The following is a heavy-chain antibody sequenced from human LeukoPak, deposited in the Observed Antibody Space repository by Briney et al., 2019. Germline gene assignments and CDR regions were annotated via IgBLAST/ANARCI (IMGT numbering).Heavy chain of an antibody. CDR3: ARQTGGGNYAYYFFLDV. J-gene: IGHJ6*01. Sequence: GESLRISCKGSGYSFTNYWITWVRQMPGKGLEWMGRIDPSDSYTNYSPSFRGQVTISADKSINTAYLQWSSLKASDTAMYYCARQTGGGNYAYYFFLDVWGQGTKVTVSS. V-gene: IGHV5-10-1*01. D-gene: IGHD2-8*02. CDR2: IDPSDSYT. CDR1: GYSFTNYW.